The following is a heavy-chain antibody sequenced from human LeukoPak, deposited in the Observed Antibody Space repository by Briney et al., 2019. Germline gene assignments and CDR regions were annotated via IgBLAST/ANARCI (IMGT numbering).Heavy chain of an antibody. CDR3: ARAHTEDIIVVTAAKKSHYGLGV. CDR2: ISTSSSFK. V-gene: IGHV3-11*06. D-gene: IGHD2-2*01. Sequence: GGSLRLSCAASGFTFSDYYVSWIRQAPGKGLEWVSYISTSSSFKNYADSVKGRFTISRDNGKNSLYLQMNSLRAEDTAVYYCARAHTEDIIVVTAAKKSHYGLGVWLQGTTVTVS. J-gene: IGHJ6*02. CDR1: GFTFSDYY.